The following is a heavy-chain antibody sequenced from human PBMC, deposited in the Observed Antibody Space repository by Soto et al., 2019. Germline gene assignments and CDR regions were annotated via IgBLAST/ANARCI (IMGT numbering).Heavy chain of an antibody. CDR3: ARGGGGDTAMVSSLYYFDY. D-gene: IGHD5-18*01. Sequence: QVQLQQWGAGLLKPSETLSLTCAVYGGSFSGYYWSWIRQPPGKGLEWIGEINHSGSTNYNPSLKSRVTISVDPSKNQFSLKLGSVTAADTAVYYCARGGGGDTAMVSSLYYFDYWGQGTLVTVSS. CDR1: GGSFSGYY. CDR2: INHSGST. V-gene: IGHV4-34*01. J-gene: IGHJ4*02.